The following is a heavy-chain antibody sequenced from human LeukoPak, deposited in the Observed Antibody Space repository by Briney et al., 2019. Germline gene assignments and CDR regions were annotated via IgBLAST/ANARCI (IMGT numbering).Heavy chain of an antibody. D-gene: IGHD3-3*01. CDR2: IDGGGVTT. CDR3: AKGQGGDFWSGSAYFD. CDR1: GFTFNNNV. Sequence: PGGSLRLSCAASGFTFNNNVMNWVRQAPGKGLEWVSVIDGGGVTTYYADSVKGRFTVSRDNSKNTLYLQMNSLRAEDTAVYYCAKGQGGDFWSGSAYFDWGQGTLVTVSS. J-gene: IGHJ4*02. V-gene: IGHV3-23*01.